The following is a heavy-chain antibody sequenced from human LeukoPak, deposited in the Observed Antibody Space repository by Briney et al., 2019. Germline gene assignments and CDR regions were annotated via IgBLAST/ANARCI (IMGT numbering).Heavy chain of an antibody. CDR3: ARGLRYDSSGYYPRNFAY. CDR1: GFTFSSYS. D-gene: IGHD3-22*01. V-gene: IGHV3-21*01. CDR2: ISSSSSYI. J-gene: IGHJ4*02. Sequence: GGSLRLSCAASGFTFSSYSMNWVRQAPGKGLEWVSSISSSSSYIYYADSVKGRFTISRDNAKNSLYLQMNSLRAEDTAVYYCARGLRYDSSGYYPRNFAYWGQGTLVTVSS.